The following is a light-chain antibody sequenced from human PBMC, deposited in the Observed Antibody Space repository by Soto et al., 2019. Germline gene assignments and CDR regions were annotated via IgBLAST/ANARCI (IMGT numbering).Light chain of an antibody. J-gene: IGKJ1*01. CDR3: HQYSSYSWT. CDR2: DAS. V-gene: IGKV1-5*01. Sequence: DIQMTQSPATLSSSQGDRGTLTCRASQSISYRWSWYQQKPGKAPQLLIYDASSSASGVPSTFSGSGSGTEFTPTITSLQPDDFASYYYHQYSSYSWTFGQGTKVDIK. CDR1: QSISYR.